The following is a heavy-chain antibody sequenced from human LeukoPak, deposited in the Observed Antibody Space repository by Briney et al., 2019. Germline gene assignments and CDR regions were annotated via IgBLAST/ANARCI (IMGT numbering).Heavy chain of an antibody. J-gene: IGHJ6*03. CDR3: ARQIGSSWYRGYYYMDV. D-gene: IGHD6-13*01. Sequence: ASVKVSCKVSGYTLTELSMHWVRQAPGKGLEWMGWVNTNSGNTGYAQKFQGRVTMTRNTSISTAYMELSSLRSEDTAVYYCARQIGSSWYRGYYYMDVWGKGTTVTISS. CDR2: VNTNSGNT. CDR1: GYTLTELS. V-gene: IGHV1-8*01.